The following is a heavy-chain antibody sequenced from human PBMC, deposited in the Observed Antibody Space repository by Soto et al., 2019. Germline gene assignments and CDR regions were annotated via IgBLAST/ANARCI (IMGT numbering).Heavy chain of an antibody. CDR2: ISYDGSNK. J-gene: IGHJ3*02. D-gene: IGHD7-27*01. V-gene: IGHV3-30*18. Sequence: QVQLVESGGGVVQPGRSLRLSCAASGFTFSSYGMHWVRQAPGKGLEWVAVISYDGSNKYYADSVKGRFTISRDNSKNTLYLQMNSLRAEDTAVYYCAKDLGHGGRGAFAIWGQGTMVTVSS. CDR1: GFTFSSYG. CDR3: AKDLGHGGRGAFAI.